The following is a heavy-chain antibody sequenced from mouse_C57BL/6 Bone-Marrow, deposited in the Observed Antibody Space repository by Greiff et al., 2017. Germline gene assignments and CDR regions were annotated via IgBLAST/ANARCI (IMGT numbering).Heavy chain of an antibody. CDR3: ARSGRGENYAMDY. CDR1: GSTFTSYG. J-gene: IGHJ4*01. Sequence: QVQLQQSGAELARPGASVKLSCKASGSTFTSYGISWVKQSTGQGLEWIGEIYPRSGNTYYNEKFKGKATLTADKASSTAYMELRSLTSEYSAVYVCARSGRGENYAMDYWGQGTSVTVSS. V-gene: IGHV1-81*01. CDR2: IYPRSGNT.